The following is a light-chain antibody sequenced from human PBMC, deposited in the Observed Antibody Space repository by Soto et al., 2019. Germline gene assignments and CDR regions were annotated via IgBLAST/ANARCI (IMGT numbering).Light chain of an antibody. CDR2: DTN. V-gene: IGLV1-51*01. CDR3: GTWDTSLSAVV. CDR1: SSNIGKNY. J-gene: IGLJ2*01. Sequence: QSVLTQPPSVSAAPGQKVTISCSGASSNIGKNYVSWNQQLPGAAPKLVIFDTNKRPSGIPDRFSGSKSGTSAALDITALQTGDEADYYCGTWDTSLSAVVFGGGTQLTVL.